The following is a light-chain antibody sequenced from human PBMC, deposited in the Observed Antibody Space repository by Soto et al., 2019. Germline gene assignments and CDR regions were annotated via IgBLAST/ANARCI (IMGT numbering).Light chain of an antibody. CDR1: SSNIGSNY. CDR3: AAWDDSLGGFYV. J-gene: IGLJ1*01. CDR2: SNN. Sequence: QSVLTQPPSASGTPGQRVTISCSGSSSNIGSNYVYWYQQLPGTATKLLIYSNNQRPSGVPDRFSGSKSGTSASLAISGLRSEDEADYYCAAWDDSLGGFYVFGTGTKVTVL. V-gene: IGLV1-47*02.